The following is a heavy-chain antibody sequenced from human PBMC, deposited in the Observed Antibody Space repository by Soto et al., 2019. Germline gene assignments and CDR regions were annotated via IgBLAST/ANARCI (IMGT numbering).Heavy chain of an antibody. V-gene: IGHV1-46*03. J-gene: IGHJ4*02. D-gene: IGHD6-13*01. Sequence: QVQPVQSGAGVKKPGASVKVSCKASGYTFTSYYMHWVRQAPGQGLEWMGIINPSGGSTSYAQKFKGGETMTKDTSTSTVYLELSSLRSEDTAVYYCARDLSSWYDYMGQGTLVTVSS. CDR1: GYTFTSYY. CDR3: ARDLSSWYDY. CDR2: INPSGGST.